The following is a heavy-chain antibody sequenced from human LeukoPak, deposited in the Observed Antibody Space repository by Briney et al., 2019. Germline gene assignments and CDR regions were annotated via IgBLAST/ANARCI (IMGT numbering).Heavy chain of an antibody. CDR2: ISTGSSYI. Sequence: GGSLRLSCAASGFTFSTYSINWVRQAPGKGLEWVSSISTGSSYIYYADSVKGRFTISRDNAKSSLYLQMNSLRAEDTAVYYCARVLSSSPYYYCGMDIWGQGTTVTVSS. CDR1: GFTFSTYS. J-gene: IGHJ6*02. D-gene: IGHD6-6*01. CDR3: ARVLSSSPYYYCGMDI. V-gene: IGHV3-21*01.